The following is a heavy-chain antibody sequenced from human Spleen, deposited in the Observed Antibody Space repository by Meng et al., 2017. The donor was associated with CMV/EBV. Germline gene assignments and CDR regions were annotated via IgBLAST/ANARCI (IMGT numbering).Heavy chain of an antibody. Sequence: SGYPFTCHDINWVRQTPGQGLEWMGWMDPNTGNTGDAQKFQGRLTMTRDTSISTAYMELSGLTSEDTAMYYCARGGGTVRFLEWLNYWGQGSLITVSS. CDR2: MDPNTGNT. J-gene: IGHJ4*02. CDR1: GYPFTCHD. CDR3: ARGGGTVRFLEWLNY. V-gene: IGHV1-8*01. D-gene: IGHD3-3*01.